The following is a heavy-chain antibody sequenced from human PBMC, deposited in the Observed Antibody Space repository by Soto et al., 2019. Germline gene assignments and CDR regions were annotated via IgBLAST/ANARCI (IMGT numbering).Heavy chain of an antibody. CDR1: GFTFSGSA. Sequence: EVQLVESGGGLVQPGGSLKLSCAASGFTFSGSAMHWVRQASGKGLEWVGRIRSKANSYATAYAASVKGRFTISRDDSKNTAYLQMNSLKTEDTAVYYCTTSDLTLTSDYWCQGTLVTVSS. CDR3: TTSDLTLTSDY. V-gene: IGHV3-73*02. J-gene: IGHJ4*02. CDR2: IRSKANSYAT. D-gene: IGHD2-2*01.